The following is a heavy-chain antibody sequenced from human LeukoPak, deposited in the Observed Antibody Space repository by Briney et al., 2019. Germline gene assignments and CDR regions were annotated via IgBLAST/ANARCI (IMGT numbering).Heavy chain of an antibody. CDR2: INHSGST. Sequence: SETLSLTCAVYGGSFSDYYWSWIRQPPWKGLEWIGEINHSGSTNYNPSLKSRVTISVDRSKNQFSLKLSSVTAADTAVYYCARGDTFHLDYWGQGTLVTVSS. CDR3: ARGDTFHLDY. D-gene: IGHD5-18*01. J-gene: IGHJ4*02. V-gene: IGHV4-34*01. CDR1: GGSFSDYY.